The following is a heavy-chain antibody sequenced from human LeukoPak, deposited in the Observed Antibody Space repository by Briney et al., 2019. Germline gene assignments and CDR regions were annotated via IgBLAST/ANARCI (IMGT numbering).Heavy chain of an antibody. CDR1: GGSISSYY. CDR2: IYYSGST. V-gene: IGHV4-59*01. CDR3: ARSSTVTTMVLAFDI. Sequence: SETLSLTCTVSGGSISSYYWSWIRQPPGKGLEWIGYIYYSGSTNYNPSLKSRVTISVDTSKNQFSLKLSSATAADTAVYYCARSSTVTTMVLAFDIWGQGTMVTVSS. J-gene: IGHJ3*02. D-gene: IGHD4-17*01.